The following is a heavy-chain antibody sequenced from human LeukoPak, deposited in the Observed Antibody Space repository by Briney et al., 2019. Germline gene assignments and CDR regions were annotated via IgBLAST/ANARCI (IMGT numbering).Heavy chain of an antibody. CDR1: GGSISSYY. CDR2: IYTSGST. D-gene: IGHD2-2*01. V-gene: IGHV4-4*07. CDR3: AGRVVVVPAAKVDV. J-gene: IGHJ6*04. Sequence: SETLSLTCTVSGGSISSYYWSWIRQPAGKGLEWIGRIYTSGSTNYNPSLKSRVTMSVDTSKNQFSLKLSSVTAADTAVYYCAGRVVVVPAAKVDVWGKGTTVTVSS.